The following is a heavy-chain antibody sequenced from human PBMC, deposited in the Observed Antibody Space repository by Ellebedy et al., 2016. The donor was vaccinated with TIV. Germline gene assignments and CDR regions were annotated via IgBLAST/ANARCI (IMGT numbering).Heavy chain of an antibody. Sequence: MPSETLSLTCTVSGGSISSYYWSWIRQPPGKGLEWIGYIYYSGSTNYNPSLKSRVTISIDTSKNQFSLKLSSVTAADTAVYYCARENWNDVKGFDYWGQGTLVTVSS. CDR1: GGSISSYY. D-gene: IGHD1-1*01. V-gene: IGHV4-59*12. J-gene: IGHJ4*02. CDR3: ARENWNDVKGFDY. CDR2: IYYSGST.